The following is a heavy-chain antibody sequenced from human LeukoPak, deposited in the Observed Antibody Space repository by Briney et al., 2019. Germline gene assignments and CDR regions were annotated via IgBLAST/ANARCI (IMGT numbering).Heavy chain of an antibody. CDR2: IRYDGSNK. CDR3: AKDLREGYYDSSGTIDY. V-gene: IGHV3-30*02. Sequence: QPGGSLRLSCAASGFTFSSYGMNWVRQAPGKGLEWVAFIRYDGSNKYYAESVKGRLTISRDNSKNTLYLQMNSLRAEDTAVYYCAKDLREGYYDSSGTIDYWGQGTLVTVSS. CDR1: GFTFSSYG. J-gene: IGHJ4*02. D-gene: IGHD3-22*01.